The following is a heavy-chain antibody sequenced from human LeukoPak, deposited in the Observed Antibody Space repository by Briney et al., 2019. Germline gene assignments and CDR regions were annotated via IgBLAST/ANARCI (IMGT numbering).Heavy chain of an antibody. Sequence: GGSLRLSCEASGFTFSTYGMSWVRQAPGKGLEWVSAISGSGGSTYYADSVKGRVTISRDNSKNTLYLQVNSLRVEDTAVYYCARDRNSYGPWDNWFDPWGQGTLVTVSS. CDR1: GFTFSTYG. CDR3: ARDRNSYGPWDNWFDP. V-gene: IGHV3-23*01. J-gene: IGHJ5*02. D-gene: IGHD5-18*01. CDR2: ISGSGGST.